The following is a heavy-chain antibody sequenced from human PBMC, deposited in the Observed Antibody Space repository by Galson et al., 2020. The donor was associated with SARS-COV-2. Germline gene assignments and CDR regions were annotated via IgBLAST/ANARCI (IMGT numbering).Heavy chain of an antibody. Sequence: GGSLRLSCAASGFTFSSYGMHWVRQAPGKGLEWVAVISYDGSNKYYADSVKGRFTISRDNSKNTLYLQMNSLRAEDTAVYYCAKMAWEVGMDVWGQGTTVTVSS. CDR2: ISYDGSNK. CDR3: AKMAWEVGMDV. CDR1: GFTFSSYG. J-gene: IGHJ6*02. V-gene: IGHV3-30*18. D-gene: IGHD1-26*01.